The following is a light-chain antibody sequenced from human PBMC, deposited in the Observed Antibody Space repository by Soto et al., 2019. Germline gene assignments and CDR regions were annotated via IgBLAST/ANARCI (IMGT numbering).Light chain of an antibody. CDR1: QGIRND. J-gene: IGKJ5*01. Sequence: IQWTQSPSSLSASLGDRVTITGRASQGIRNDLGWYQQKPGKAPKLLIYAASSLQSGVPSRFSATVSGTEFSLTITSLQPEDFATYYCQQLFDSPITFGQGTRLEI. CDR2: AAS. CDR3: QQLFDSPIT. V-gene: IGKV1-17*01.